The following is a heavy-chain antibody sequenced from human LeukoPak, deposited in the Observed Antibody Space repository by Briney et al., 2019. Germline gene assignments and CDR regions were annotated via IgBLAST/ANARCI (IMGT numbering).Heavy chain of an antibody. D-gene: IGHD6-13*01. CDR3: AKATLDQQSSSWYGGAGFDY. V-gene: IGHV3-23*01. CDR2: ISGSGGST. J-gene: IGHJ4*02. CDR1: GFTFSSYA. Sequence: GGSLRLSCAASGFTFSSYAMTWVRQAPGKGLEWVSGISGSGGSTYHADSVKGRFTISRDNSKNTLYLQMNSLRAEDTALYYCAKATLDQQSSSWYGGAGFDYWGQGTLVAVSS.